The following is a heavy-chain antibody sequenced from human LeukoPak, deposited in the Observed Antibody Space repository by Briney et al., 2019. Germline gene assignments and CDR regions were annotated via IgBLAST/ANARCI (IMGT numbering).Heavy chain of an antibody. J-gene: IGHJ5*02. Sequence: SETLSLTCAVYGGSFSGYYRSWIRQPPGKGLEWIGEINHSGSTNYNPSLKSRVTISVDTSKNQFSLKLSSVTAADTAVYYCAREIVQLLAPENIRVIFNFDPWGQGTLVTVSS. CDR3: AREIVQLLAPENIRVIFNFDP. CDR1: GGSFSGYY. D-gene: IGHD2-2*01. V-gene: IGHV4-34*01. CDR2: INHSGST.